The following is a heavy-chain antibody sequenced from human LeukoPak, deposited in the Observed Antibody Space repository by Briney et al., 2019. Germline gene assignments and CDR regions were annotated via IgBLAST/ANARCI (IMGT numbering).Heavy chain of an antibody. Sequence: GASVKVSCKASGYTFTSYDINWVRQATGQGLEWMGWMNPNSGNTGYAQKFQGRVTITRNTSISTAYMELSSLRSEDTAVYYRARGRGSSGSYYYYYMDVWGKGTTVTVSS. CDR3: ARGRGSSGSYYYYYMDV. CDR1: GYTFTSYD. J-gene: IGHJ6*03. D-gene: IGHD6-6*01. V-gene: IGHV1-8*03. CDR2: MNPNSGNT.